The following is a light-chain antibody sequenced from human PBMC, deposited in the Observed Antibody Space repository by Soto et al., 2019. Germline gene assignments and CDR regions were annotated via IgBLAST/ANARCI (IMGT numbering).Light chain of an antibody. V-gene: IGKV1-39*01. Sequence: DIQMTQSPSSLSASVGDRVTITCRASESISSHLNWYQQKSGRAPQLLIHAASTLQTGVPSRFSGSGSGTDFTLTIGSLQPEDFATYYCQQSYSFPITFGQGTRLESK. CDR1: ESISSH. CDR2: AAS. J-gene: IGKJ5*01. CDR3: QQSYSFPIT.